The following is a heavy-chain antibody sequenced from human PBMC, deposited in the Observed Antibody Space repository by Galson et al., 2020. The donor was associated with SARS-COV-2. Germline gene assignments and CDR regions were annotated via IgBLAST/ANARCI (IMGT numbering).Heavy chain of an antibody. D-gene: IGHD5-12*01. Sequence: GGSLTLSCAASGFTVSSNYMSWVRQAPGKGLEWVSVIYSGGSTYYAASVKSRFTISIDNSKNTLYLQMNSLRAEDTAVYYCARDLYGVYSGYDIWGQGTLVTVSS. V-gene: IGHV3-53*01. J-gene: IGHJ4*02. CDR3: ARDLYGVYSGYDI. CDR1: GFTVSSNY. CDR2: IYSGGST.